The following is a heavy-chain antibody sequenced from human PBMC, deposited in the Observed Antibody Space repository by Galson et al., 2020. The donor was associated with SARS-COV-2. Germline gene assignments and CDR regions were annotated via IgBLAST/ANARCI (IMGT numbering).Heavy chain of an antibody. J-gene: IGHJ6*03. V-gene: IGHV4-34*01. Sequence: SETLSLTCAVYGGSSKNYYWTWIRQSPGKGLQWIGEINHRGSTNYDPSLQGRVAMSVDTSKNQFSLRLSSVTAADTSVYYCVRGAEERRIIVVVPYYYTYMDVGGGGTAFTVSS. CDR1: GGSSKNYY. CDR2: INHRGST. D-gene: IGHD2-2*01. CDR3: VRGAEERRIIVVVPYYYTYMDV.